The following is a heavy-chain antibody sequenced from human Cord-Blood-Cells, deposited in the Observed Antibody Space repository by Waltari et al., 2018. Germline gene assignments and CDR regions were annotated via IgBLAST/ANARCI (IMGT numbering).Heavy chain of an antibody. Sequence: VSCKASGGTFSSYAISWVRQAPGQGLEWMGGIIPIFGTANYAQKFQGRVTITADESTSTAYMELSSLRSEDTAVYYCARDPRKGYYDFWSGYDAFDIWGQGTMVTVSS. D-gene: IGHD3-3*01. V-gene: IGHV1-69*01. J-gene: IGHJ3*02. CDR3: ARDPRKGYYDFWSGYDAFDI. CDR2: IIPIFGTA. CDR1: GGTFSSYA.